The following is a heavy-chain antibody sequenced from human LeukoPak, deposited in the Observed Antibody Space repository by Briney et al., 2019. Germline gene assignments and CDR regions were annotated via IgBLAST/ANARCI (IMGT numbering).Heavy chain of an antibody. CDR1: GFTFSSHW. J-gene: IGHJ4*02. CDR3: ARDRGDY. V-gene: IGHV3-7*01. CDR2: IKQGGSEI. Sequence: GGSLRLSCAASGFTFSSHWMNWVRQAPGKGLEWVANIKQGGSEIYYVDSVKGRFTISRDDAKNSLYLQMNSLRDEDTAVYYCARDRGDYWGQGTLVTVSS.